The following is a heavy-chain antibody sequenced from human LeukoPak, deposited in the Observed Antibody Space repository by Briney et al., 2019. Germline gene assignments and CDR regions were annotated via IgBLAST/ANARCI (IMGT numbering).Heavy chain of an antibody. Sequence: PGGSLRLSCAASGFTFSSYSMNWVRQAPGKGLEWVSSISSSSSYIYYADSVKGRFTISRDNAKNSLYLQMNSLRAEDTAVYYCARVLTRFGELLYFDYWGQGTLVTVSS. CDR3: ARVLTRFGELLYFDY. CDR1: GFTFSSYS. D-gene: IGHD3-10*01. V-gene: IGHV3-21*01. J-gene: IGHJ4*02. CDR2: ISSSSSYI.